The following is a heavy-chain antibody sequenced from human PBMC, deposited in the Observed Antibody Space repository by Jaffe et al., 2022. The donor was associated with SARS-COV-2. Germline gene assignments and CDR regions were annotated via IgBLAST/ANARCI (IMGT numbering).Heavy chain of an antibody. CDR1: GDTFLKYW. Sequence: EVQLVQSGAEVKKPGESLRISCKVSGDTFLKYWINWVRQMPEKGLEWMGRINPSDSHTNYNPSFQGHVTISVDTSINTAYLQWSSLEASDSGIYYCTSATWFDPWGQGTLVTVSS. J-gene: IGHJ5*02. V-gene: IGHV5-10-1*03. CDR3: TSATWFDP. CDR2: INPSDSHT.